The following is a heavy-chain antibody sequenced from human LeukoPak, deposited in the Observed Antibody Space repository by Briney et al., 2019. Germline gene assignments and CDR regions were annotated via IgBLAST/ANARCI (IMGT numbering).Heavy chain of an antibody. V-gene: IGHV1-69*05. CDR2: IIPIFGTA. CDR3: ARISIGVYGDYYYGMDV. D-gene: IGHD4-17*01. Sequence: SVTVSCTASGGTFSSYAISWVRQAPGQGIEWMGGIIPIFGTANYAQKVQGRVTITTDKSTSTAYMELSSLRSEDTAVYYCARISIGVYGDYYYGMDVWGKGTTVTVSS. J-gene: IGHJ6*04. CDR1: GGTFSSYA.